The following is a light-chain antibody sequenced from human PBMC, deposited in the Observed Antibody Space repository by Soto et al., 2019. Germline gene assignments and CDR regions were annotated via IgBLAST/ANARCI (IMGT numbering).Light chain of an antibody. Sequence: EIVMTQSPATLSVSPGERATLSCRACQSVSSNLAWYQQKPGQAPRLLIYDASNRATGIPARFSGSGSGTDFTLTISSLEPEDFAVYYCQQRSNWPLTFGQGTKVDIK. J-gene: IGKJ4*01. CDR2: DAS. CDR3: QQRSNWPLT. V-gene: IGKV3-11*01. CDR1: QSVSSN.